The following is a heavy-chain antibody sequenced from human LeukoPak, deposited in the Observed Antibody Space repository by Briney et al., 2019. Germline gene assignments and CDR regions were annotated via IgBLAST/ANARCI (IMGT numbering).Heavy chain of an antibody. CDR3: AKGPDYYGSGSYYGFPDY. Sequence: GGSLRLSCAASGFTVSSNYMSWVRQAPGKGLEWVSSISESGSSTYYAASVQGRFAISRDNSKNTLYLQMNSLRAEDTAVYYCAKGPDYYGSGSYYGFPDYWGQGALVTVSS. CDR1: GFTVSSNY. V-gene: IGHV3-23*01. CDR2: ISESGSST. D-gene: IGHD3-10*01. J-gene: IGHJ4*02.